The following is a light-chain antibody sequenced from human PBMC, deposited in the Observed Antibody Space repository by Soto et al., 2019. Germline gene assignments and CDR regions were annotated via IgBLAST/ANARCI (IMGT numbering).Light chain of an antibody. CDR1: QSVLYSSNNKNY. J-gene: IGKJ1*01. Sequence: DIVMTQSPDSLAVSLGERATINCKSSQSVLYSSNNKNYLAWYQQKPGQPPKLLIYWASTRESGVPDRFSGSGSGTDFTLTISSLQAEDVAVYYCQHYYTTPPGTFGQGTKVEIK. V-gene: IGKV4-1*01. CDR3: QHYYTTPPGT. CDR2: WAS.